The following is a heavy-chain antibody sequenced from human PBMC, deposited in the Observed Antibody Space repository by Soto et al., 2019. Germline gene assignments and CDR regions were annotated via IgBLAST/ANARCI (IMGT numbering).Heavy chain of an antibody. Sequence: EVQLVKSGGGLVQPGGSLRLSCAASGFTFSSYAMHWVRQAKGKGLEWVSASGTAGDTYYPGSVKGRFTISRENAKNSLYLQMNSLRAGDTAVYYCAREFVAVEGYWYFALWGRGTLVTVSS. CDR2: SGTAGDT. CDR1: GFTFSSYA. D-gene: IGHD6-19*01. CDR3: AREFVAVEGYWYFAL. J-gene: IGHJ2*01. V-gene: IGHV3-13*01.